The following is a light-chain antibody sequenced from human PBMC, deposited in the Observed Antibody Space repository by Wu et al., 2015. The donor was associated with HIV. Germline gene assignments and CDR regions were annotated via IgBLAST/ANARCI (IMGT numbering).Light chain of an antibody. CDR3: QQRSNWPPIYS. Sequence: EIVLTQSPATLSLSPGERATLSCRASQGISSFLAWYQQKPGQAPRLLIYDASNRATGIPARFSGSGSGTDFTLTISSLEPEDFAVYYCQQRSNWPPIYSFGQGTKLEFK. CDR1: QGISSF. J-gene: IGKJ2*03. CDR2: DAS. V-gene: IGKV3-11*01.